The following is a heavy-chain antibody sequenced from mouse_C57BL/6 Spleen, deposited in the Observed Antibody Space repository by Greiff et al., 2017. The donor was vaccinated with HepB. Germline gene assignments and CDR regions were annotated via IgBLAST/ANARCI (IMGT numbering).Heavy chain of an antibody. J-gene: IGHJ4*01. D-gene: IGHD2-1*01. CDR2: IYPSDSET. Sequence: QVQLKQPGAELVRPGSSVKLSCKASGYTFTSYWMDWVKQRPGQGLEWIGNIYPSDSETHYNQKFKDKATLTVDKSSSTAYMQLSSLTSEDSAVYYCARRDGIYAMDYWGQGTSVTVSS. CDR1: GYTFTSYW. V-gene: IGHV1-61*01. CDR3: ARRDGIYAMDY.